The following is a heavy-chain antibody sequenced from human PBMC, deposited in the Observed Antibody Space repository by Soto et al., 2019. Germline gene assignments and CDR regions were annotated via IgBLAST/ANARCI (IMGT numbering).Heavy chain of an antibody. CDR2: ISGSGGSR. Sequence: PGGSLRLSCAASGFTFNSYAMSWVRQAPGKGLEWVSVISGSGGSRYYADSVKGRFTISRDNSKNTLYLQMNSLRAEDTAVYYCAKDPGYYDILTGYYINWFDPWGQGTLVTVSS. V-gene: IGHV3-23*01. CDR3: AKDPGYYDILTGYYINWFDP. CDR1: GFTFNSYA. D-gene: IGHD3-9*01. J-gene: IGHJ5*02.